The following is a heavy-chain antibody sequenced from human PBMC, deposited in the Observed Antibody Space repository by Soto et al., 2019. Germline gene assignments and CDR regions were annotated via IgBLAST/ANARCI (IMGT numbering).Heavy chain of an antibody. V-gene: IGHV4-4*02. D-gene: IGHD3-10*01. J-gene: IGHJ6*02. Sequence: SETLSLTCAVSGGSIISSNWLILFWHPPGKGLDRIGEIYHSGSTNYNPSLKSRVTISVDKSKNQFSLKLSSVTAADTAVYYCARSYYYGSGSYYNGPLSASGYYYYYGMDVWGQGPRVTVSS. CDR1: GGSIISSNW. CDR3: ARSYYYGSGSYYNGPLSASGYYYYYGMDV. CDR2: IYHSGST.